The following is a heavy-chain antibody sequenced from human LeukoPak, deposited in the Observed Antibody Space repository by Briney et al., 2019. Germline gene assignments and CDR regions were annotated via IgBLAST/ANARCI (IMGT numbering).Heavy chain of an antibody. Sequence: PSETLSLTCTVSGGSISSSSYYWGWIRQPPGKGLEWSGSIYYSGSTYYNPSLKSRVTISVDTSKNQFSLKLSSVTAADTAVYYCARQQLVPSSWFDPWGQGTLVTVSS. CDR3: ARQQLVPSSWFDP. V-gene: IGHV4-39*01. J-gene: IGHJ5*02. D-gene: IGHD6-13*01. CDR1: GGSISSSSYY. CDR2: IYYSGST.